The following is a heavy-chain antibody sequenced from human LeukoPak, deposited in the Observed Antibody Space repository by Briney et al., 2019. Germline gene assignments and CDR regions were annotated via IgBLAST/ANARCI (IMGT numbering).Heavy chain of an antibody. J-gene: IGHJ3*02. Sequence: GGSLRLSCAASGFSFTYACMSWVRQAPGKGLEWVANIKQDGSEKNYVDSVKGRFTISRDNAKNSLYLQMNSLRAEDTALYYCARGGLYWHIWGRGTMVTVSS. D-gene: IGHD2-15*01. CDR1: GFSFTYAC. V-gene: IGHV3-7*04. CDR2: IKQDGSEK. CDR3: ARGGLYWHI.